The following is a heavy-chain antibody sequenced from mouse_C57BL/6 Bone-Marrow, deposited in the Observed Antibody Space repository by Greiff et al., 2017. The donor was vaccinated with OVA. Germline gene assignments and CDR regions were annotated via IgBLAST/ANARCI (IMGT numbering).Heavy chain of an antibody. CDR1: GFTFSDYY. Sequence: EVKLVESGGGLVQPGGSLKLSCAASGFTFSDYYMYWVRQTPEKRLEWVAYISNGGGSTYYPDTVKGRFTISRDNAKNTLYLQMSRLKSEDTAMYYCARVGYYGSFADWGQGTLVTVSA. CDR3: ARVGYYGSFAD. V-gene: IGHV5-12*01. D-gene: IGHD1-1*01. J-gene: IGHJ3*01. CDR2: ISNGGGST.